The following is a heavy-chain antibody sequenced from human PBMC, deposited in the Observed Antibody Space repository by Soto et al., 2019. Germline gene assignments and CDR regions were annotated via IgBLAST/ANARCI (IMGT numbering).Heavy chain of an antibody. CDR3: ARGRKYYDILTGYSDFINYYYYMDV. D-gene: IGHD3-9*01. CDR2: MNPNSGNT. J-gene: IGHJ6*03. Sequence: QVQLVQSGAEVKKPGASVKVSCKASGYTFTSYDINWVRQATGQGLEWMGWMNPNSGNTGYAQKFQGRVTMTRNTYISTAYMELSSLRSEDTAVYYCARGRKYYDILTGYSDFINYYYYMDVWGKGTTVTVSS. V-gene: IGHV1-8*01. CDR1: GYTFTSYD.